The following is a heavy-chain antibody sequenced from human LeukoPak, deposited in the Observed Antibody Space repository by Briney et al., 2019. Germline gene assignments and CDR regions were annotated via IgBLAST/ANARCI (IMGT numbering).Heavy chain of an antibody. CDR1: GFTVSDNY. J-gene: IGHJ2*01. CDR2: IYTTEQT. Sequence: WGSLRLSCVGSGFTVSDNYMNWVRQTHGKGLEWVSVIYTTEQTYYADSVTGRFTISRNNSKNTVYLQMNGLSVDDTDIYYCVSDHAWGHWYFDIWGRGTLVTVS. V-gene: IGHV3-53*01. D-gene: IGHD1-26*01. CDR3: VSDHAWGHWYFDI.